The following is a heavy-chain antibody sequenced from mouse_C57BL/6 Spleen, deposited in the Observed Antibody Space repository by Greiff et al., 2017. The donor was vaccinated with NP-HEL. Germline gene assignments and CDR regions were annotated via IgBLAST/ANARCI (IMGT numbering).Heavy chain of an antibody. V-gene: IGHV5-4*01. CDR2: ISDGGSYT. CDR1: GFTFSSYA. J-gene: IGHJ1*03. Sequence: DVQLVESGGGLVKPGGSLKLSCAASGFTFSSYAMSWVRQTPEKRLEWVATISDGGSYTYYPDNVKGRFTISRDNAKNNLYLQMSHLKSEGTAIYSCARGPRPLRGGWYFDVWGTGTTVTVSA. CDR3: ARGPRPLRGGWYFDV. D-gene: IGHD1-1*01.